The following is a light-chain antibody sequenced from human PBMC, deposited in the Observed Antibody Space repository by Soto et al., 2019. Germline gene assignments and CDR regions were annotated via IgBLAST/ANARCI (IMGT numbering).Light chain of an antibody. CDR3: QQRSNWPLIT. Sequence: EIVLTQSPATLSLSPGDRATVSCRASQSVDWYVAWYQHKPGKAPRLLIYDASTRATGIPDRFSGSGSGTDFTLTISSLEPEDFAVYYCQQRSNWPLITFGPGTKVDMK. V-gene: IGKV3-11*01. CDR1: QSVDWY. CDR2: DAS. J-gene: IGKJ3*01.